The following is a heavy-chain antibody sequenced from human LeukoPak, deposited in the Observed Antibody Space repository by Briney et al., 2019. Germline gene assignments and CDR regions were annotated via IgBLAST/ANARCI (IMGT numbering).Heavy chain of an antibody. CDR1: GDSVPNKNTA. J-gene: IGHJ5*02. Sequence: SQTLSLTCAISGDSVPNKNTAWNWIRQSPSRGLEWLGRTYYRSTWYNDYAVSVRGRITVNPDTSKNQFSLHLNSVTPEDTAVYYCARRLTQYDCFDPWGQGILVTVSS. CDR2: TYYRSTWYN. D-gene: IGHD2-2*01. CDR3: ARRLTQYDCFDP. V-gene: IGHV6-1*01.